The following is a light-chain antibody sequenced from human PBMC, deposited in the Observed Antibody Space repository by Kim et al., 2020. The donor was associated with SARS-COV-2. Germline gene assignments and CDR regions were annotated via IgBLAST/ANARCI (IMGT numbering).Light chain of an antibody. CDR3: QQYNNWWT. V-gene: IGKV3-15*01. Sequence: SVSLGERVTLSCRARQSVSSGLAWYQQKPGQAPRLLIYGASTRATGIPARFSGSGSGTEFTLTISSLQSEDFAGYYCQQYNNWWTFGQGTKVDIK. CDR1: QSVSSG. J-gene: IGKJ1*01. CDR2: GAS.